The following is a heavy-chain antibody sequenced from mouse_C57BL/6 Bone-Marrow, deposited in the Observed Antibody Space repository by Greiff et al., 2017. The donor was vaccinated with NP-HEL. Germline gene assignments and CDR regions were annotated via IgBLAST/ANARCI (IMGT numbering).Heavy chain of an antibody. V-gene: IGHV1-26*01. J-gene: IGHJ4*01. CDR1: GYTFTDYY. CDR2: INPNNGGT. Sequence: VQLQQSGPELVKPGASVEISCKASGYTFTDYYMNWVKQSHGKSLEWIGDINPNNGGTSYNQKFKGKATLTVDKSSSTAYMELRSLTSEDSAVYYCARDGNDYAMDYWGQGTSVTVSS. D-gene: IGHD2-1*01. CDR3: ARDGNDYAMDY.